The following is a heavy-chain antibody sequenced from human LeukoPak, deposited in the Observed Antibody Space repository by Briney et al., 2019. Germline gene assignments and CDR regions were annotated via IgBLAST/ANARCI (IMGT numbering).Heavy chain of an antibody. J-gene: IGHJ4*02. CDR1: GYTFTGYY. V-gene: IGHV1-2*02. Sequence: ASVKVSCKASGYTFTGYYMHWVRQAPGQGLEWMGWINPNSGGTNYAQKFQGRVTMTRDTSISTAYMELSRLRSDDTAVYYCARERYSSSWYCDYWGQGTLVTVSS. CDR2: INPNSGGT. D-gene: IGHD6-13*01. CDR3: ARERYSSSWYCDY.